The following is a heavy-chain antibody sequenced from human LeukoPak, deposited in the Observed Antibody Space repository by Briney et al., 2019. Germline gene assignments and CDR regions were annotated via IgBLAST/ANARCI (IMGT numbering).Heavy chain of an antibody. CDR3: ARSDVEPPVGYYYYMDV. CDR1: GGSISSYY. Sequence: SETLSLTCTVSGGSISSYYWSWIRQPPGKGLEWLGYIYHSGSTYYNPSLKSRVTISVDRSKNQFSLKLSSVTAADTAVYYCARSDVEPPVGYYYYMDVWGKGTTVTVSS. D-gene: IGHD1-1*01. J-gene: IGHJ6*03. CDR2: IYHSGST. V-gene: IGHV4-59*12.